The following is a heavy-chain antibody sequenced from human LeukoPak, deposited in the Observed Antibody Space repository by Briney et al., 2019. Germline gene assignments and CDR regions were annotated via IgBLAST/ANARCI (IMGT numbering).Heavy chain of an antibody. CDR3: ASLGYCSSTSCYEHY. CDR2: IIPIFGTA. D-gene: IGHD2-2*01. CDR1: GGTFSSYA. J-gene: IGHJ4*02. Sequence: SVKVSCKASGGTFSSYAISWVRQAPGQGLEWMGGIIPIFGTANYARKFQGRVTITADESTSTAYMELSSLRSEDTAVYYCASLGYCSSTSCYEHYWGQGTLVTVSP. V-gene: IGHV1-69*13.